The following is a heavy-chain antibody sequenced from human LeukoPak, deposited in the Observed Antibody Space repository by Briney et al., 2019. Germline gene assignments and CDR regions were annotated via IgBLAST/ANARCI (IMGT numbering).Heavy chain of an antibody. V-gene: IGHV4-4*09. Sequence: SETLSLTCTVSGGSISSYYWSWIRQPPGKGLEWIGYIYNSGSTNYNPSLKSRVTISVDTSKNQFSLKLSSVTAADTAVYYCARMKYYYYYYMDVWGKGTTVTVSS. J-gene: IGHJ6*03. CDR3: ARMKYYYYYYMDV. CDR2: IYNSGST. CDR1: GGSISSYY.